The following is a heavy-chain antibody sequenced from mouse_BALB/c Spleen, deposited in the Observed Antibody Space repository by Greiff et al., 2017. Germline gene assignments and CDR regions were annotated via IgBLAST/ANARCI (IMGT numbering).Heavy chain of an antibody. Sequence: VQLQESGPGLVAPSQSLSITCTVSGFSLTSYGVHWVRQPPGKGLEWLGVIWAGGSTNYNSALMSRLSISKDNSKSQVFLKMNSLQTDDTAMYYCARDRGLRQGYAMDYWGQGTSVTVSS. CDR2: IWAGGST. V-gene: IGHV2-9*02. CDR1: GFSLTSYG. D-gene: IGHD2-4*01. CDR3: ARDRGLRQGYAMDY. J-gene: IGHJ4*01.